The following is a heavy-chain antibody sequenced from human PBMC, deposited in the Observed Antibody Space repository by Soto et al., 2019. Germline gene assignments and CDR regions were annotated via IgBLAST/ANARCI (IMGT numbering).Heavy chain of an antibody. CDR3: ARGVSSDGPTDDYVNWPPLL. Sequence: QVQLVQSGAEVKRPGSSVKVSCKASGGKFSTFAINWVRQAPGHGLEWMGGIIPLFGEANYARKFQGRVTLTADESTTTAFMELSRLRSDDTAVYYCARGVSSDGPTDDYVNWPPLLGGQGTRITVTS. CDR1: GGKFSTFA. J-gene: IGHJ4*02. V-gene: IGHV1-69*01. CDR2: IIPLFGEA. D-gene: IGHD1-1*01.